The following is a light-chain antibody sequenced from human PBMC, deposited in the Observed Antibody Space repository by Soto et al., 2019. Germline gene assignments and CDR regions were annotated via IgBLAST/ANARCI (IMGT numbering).Light chain of an antibody. CDR2: DAS. J-gene: IGKJ1*01. CDR3: QQRSNWPWT. Sequence: EIVLTQSPATLSLSPGERATLSCRASQGVSSYLAWYQQKPGQAPRRLIYDASNRATGIPARFSGSGPGTDFTLTISSLEPEDFAVYYCQQRSNWPWTFGQGTKVEIK. CDR1: QGVSSY. V-gene: IGKV3D-11*01.